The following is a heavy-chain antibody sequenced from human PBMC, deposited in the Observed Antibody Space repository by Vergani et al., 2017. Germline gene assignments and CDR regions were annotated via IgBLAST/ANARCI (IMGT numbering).Heavy chain of an antibody. V-gene: IGHV1-2*02. CDR2: INPNSGGT. D-gene: IGHD3-22*01. Sequence: QVQLVQSGAEVKKPGASVKVSCKASGYTFTGYYMHWVRQAPGQGLEWMGWINPNSGGTNYAQKFQGRVTMTRDTSISTAYMGLSRLRSDDTAVYYCARDMTAYQYYYDSSGYYDYWGQGTLFTVSS. CDR1: GYTFTGYY. CDR3: ARDMTAYQYYYDSSGYYDY. J-gene: IGHJ4*02.